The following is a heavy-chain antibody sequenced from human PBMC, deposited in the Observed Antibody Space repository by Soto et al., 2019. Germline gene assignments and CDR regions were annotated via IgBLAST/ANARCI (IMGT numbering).Heavy chain of an antibody. V-gene: IGHV3-30*18. J-gene: IGHJ3*02. CDR3: AKDLGHGGRGAFDI. Sequence: ESGGGVVQPGRSLRLSCAASGFTFSCYGMHWVRQAPGKGLAWVAVISYDGSNKYYADSVKGRFTISRYNAKNTLYLQMNSLRAEDTAVYYCAKDLGHGGRGAFDIWGQGTMVTVSS. CDR1: GFTFSCYG. D-gene: IGHD7-27*01. CDR2: ISYDGSNK.